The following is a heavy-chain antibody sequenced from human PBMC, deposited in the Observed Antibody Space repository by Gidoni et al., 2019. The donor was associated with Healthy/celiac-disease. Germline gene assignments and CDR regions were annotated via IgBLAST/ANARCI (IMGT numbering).Heavy chain of an antibody. J-gene: IGHJ4*02. Sequence: EVQLVESGGGLVQPGGSLRLSCAASGFTFSSYSMNWVRQAPGKGLEWVSYISSSSSTIYYEDSVKGRFTISRDNAKNSLYLQMNSLRAEDTAVYYCARDQGAGELVYWGQGTLVTVSS. V-gene: IGHV3-48*01. CDR2: ISSSSSTI. CDR3: ARDQGAGELVY. CDR1: GFTFSSYS. D-gene: IGHD1-26*01.